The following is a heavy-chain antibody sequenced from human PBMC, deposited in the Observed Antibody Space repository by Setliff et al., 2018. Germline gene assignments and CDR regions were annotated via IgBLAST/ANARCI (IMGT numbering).Heavy chain of an antibody. CDR1: GFTVSSFS. J-gene: IGHJ5*02. CDR2: ISYDGSHQ. Sequence: GGSLRLSCAASGFTVSSFSMHWVRQAPVKGLDWVAVISYDGSHQYYADSVRGRFTISRDNSKNTLFLQMNSLRSEDTAIYSCARDGKQFYYDSTGYYRNWFDPWGQGTLVTVSS. D-gene: IGHD3-22*01. CDR3: ARDGKQFYYDSTGYYRNWFDP. V-gene: IGHV3-30*04.